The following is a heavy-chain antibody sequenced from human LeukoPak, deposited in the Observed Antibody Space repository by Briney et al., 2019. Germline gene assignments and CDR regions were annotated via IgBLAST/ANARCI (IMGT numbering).Heavy chain of an antibody. CDR3: ARDPTTVVNIPYYFDF. CDR1: GTSFSGYH. V-gene: IGHV4-34*01. CDR2: INDGGLT. J-gene: IGHJ4*02. D-gene: IGHD4-23*01. Sequence: SETLSLTCAVHGTSFSGYHWNWIRQLPGRGLEWIGEINDGGLTNYDPSLESGFTISVDTSKKQFSLKLRSVTAADTAVYYCARDPTTVVNIPYYFDFWGQGPLVTVSS.